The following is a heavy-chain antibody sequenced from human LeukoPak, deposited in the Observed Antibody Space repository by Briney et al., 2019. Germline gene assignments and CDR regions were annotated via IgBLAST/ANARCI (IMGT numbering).Heavy chain of an antibody. J-gene: IGHJ4*02. CDR3: ARVHCSSTSCYYDY. V-gene: IGHV3-30*14. Sequence: PGGSLSLSCAASGFTFSSYAMHWVRQAPGKGLEWVAVISYDGSNKYYADSVKGRFTISRDNSKNTLYLQTNSLRAEDTAVYYCARVHCSSTSCYYDYWGQGTLVTVSS. CDR2: ISYDGSNK. D-gene: IGHD2-2*01. CDR1: GFTFSSYA.